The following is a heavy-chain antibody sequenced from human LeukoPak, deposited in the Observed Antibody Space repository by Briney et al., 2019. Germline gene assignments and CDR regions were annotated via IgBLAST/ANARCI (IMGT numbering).Heavy chain of an antibody. CDR2: IYYSGST. V-gene: IGHV4-61*01. Sequence: PSETLSLTCTVSGGSISSSSYYWSWIRQPPGKGLEWIGYIYYSGSTNYNPSLKSRVTISVDTSKNQFSLKLSSVTAADTAVYYCARDRVYMDVWGKGTTVTVSS. CDR3: ARDRVYMDV. J-gene: IGHJ6*03. CDR1: GGSISSSSYY.